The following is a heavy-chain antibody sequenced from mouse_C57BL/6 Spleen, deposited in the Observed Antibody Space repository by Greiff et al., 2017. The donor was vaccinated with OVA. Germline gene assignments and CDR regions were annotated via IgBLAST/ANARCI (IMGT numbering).Heavy chain of an antibody. CDR3: ARSNYGNFAMDY. Sequence: EVQLQQSGPELVKPGASVKISCKASGYTFTDYYMNWVKQSHGKSLEWIGDINPNNGGTSYNQKFKGKATLTVDKSSSTAYMELRSLTSEDSAVYYCARSNYGNFAMDYWGQGTSVTVSS. CDR2: INPNNGGT. J-gene: IGHJ4*01. D-gene: IGHD2-1*01. CDR1: GYTFTDYY. V-gene: IGHV1-26*01.